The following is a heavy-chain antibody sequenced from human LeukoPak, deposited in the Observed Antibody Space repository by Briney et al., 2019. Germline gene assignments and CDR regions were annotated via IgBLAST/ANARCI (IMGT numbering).Heavy chain of an antibody. CDR2: ISGSGGST. J-gene: IGHJ1*01. Sequence: GGSLRLSCAASGFTFSSYAMSWVRQAPGKGLEWVSAISGSGGSTYYADSVKGRFTISRDNSKNTLYLQMNSLRAEDTAVYYCAKDLGYYDSSGYYFQHWGQGTLVTVSS. CDR1: GFTFSSYA. D-gene: IGHD3-22*01. V-gene: IGHV3-23*01. CDR3: AKDLGYYDSSGYYFQH.